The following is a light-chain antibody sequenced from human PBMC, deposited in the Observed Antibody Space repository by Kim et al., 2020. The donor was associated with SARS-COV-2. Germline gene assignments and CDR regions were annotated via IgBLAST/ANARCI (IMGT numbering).Light chain of an antibody. J-gene: IGKJ2*01. CDR3: QQHFSYPHT. Sequence: ASVGDRVTITCRASQRITTWLAWYQQKPGKAPKLLIYKASTLDTAVPSRFSGSGSDTKFTLTISSLQPDDFATYFCQQHFSYPHTFGQGTKVDIK. V-gene: IGKV1-5*03. CDR2: KAS. CDR1: QRITTW.